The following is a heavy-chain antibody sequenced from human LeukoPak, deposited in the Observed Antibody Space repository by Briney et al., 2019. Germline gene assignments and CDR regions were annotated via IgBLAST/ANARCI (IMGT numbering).Heavy chain of an antibody. J-gene: IGHJ6*04. D-gene: IGHD3-10*01. V-gene: IGHV3-48*03. CDR2: ISSSGSTT. CDR3: ARATYDTNFYGSGPRWMDV. CDR1: GFTFSSYE. Sequence: GGSLRLSCVASGFTFSSYEMNWVRQAPGKGLEWVSYISSSGSTTYSADSVKGRFTISRDNAKNSLYLQMNSLRAEDTAVYYYARATYDTNFYGSGPRWMDVWGKGTTVTISS.